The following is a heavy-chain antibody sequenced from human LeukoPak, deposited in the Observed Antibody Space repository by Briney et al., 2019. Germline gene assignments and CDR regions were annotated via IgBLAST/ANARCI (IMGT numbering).Heavy chain of an antibody. V-gene: IGHV1-2*02. CDR2: INPNSGGT. J-gene: IGHJ4*02. CDR3: ARALRAWFGDKVGGF. Sequence: ASVKVSCKASGYTFTGYYMHWVRQAPGQGLEWMGWINPNSGGTNYAQKFQGRVTMTRDTSISTAYMELSRLRSDDTAVYYCARALRAWFGDKVGGFWGRGTLVTVSS. D-gene: IGHD3-10*01. CDR1: GYTFTGYY.